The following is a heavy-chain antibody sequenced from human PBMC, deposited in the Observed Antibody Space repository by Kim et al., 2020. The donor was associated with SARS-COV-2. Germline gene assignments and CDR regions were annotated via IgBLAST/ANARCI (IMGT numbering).Heavy chain of an antibody. V-gene: IGHV1-3*01. CDR2: T. CDR3: ARSAGSPLFDY. J-gene: IGHJ4*02. D-gene: IGHD6-19*01. Sequence: TKDSKKFQGRVTITRDTTASTAYMELSSLRSEDTAVYYCARSAGSPLFDYWGQGTLVTVSS.